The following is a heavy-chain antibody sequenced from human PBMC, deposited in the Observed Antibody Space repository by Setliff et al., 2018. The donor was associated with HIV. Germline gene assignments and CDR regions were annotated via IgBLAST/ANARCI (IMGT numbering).Heavy chain of an antibody. Sequence: SETLSLTCTASYATISTADYYWTWIRQPPGKGLEWIGFVSYTGTTRYSQSLRSRISISIDASKNKFSLQLSSVTAADTAVYYCARQSTTSRDFDSWGQGTLVTVSS. J-gene: IGHJ4*02. CDR2: VSYTGTT. V-gene: IGHV4-30-4*01. D-gene: IGHD2-2*01. CDR3: ARQSTTSRDFDS. CDR1: YATISTADYY.